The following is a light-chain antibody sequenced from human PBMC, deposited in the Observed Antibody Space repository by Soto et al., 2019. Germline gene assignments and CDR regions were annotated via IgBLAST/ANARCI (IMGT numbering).Light chain of an antibody. V-gene: IGLV2-11*01. Sequence: QSALTQPRSVSGSPGQSVTISCTGTNSDVGGYNYVSWYQHHPGKAPKLMIYDVSKRPSGVPDRFSGPKSGNTASLSISGLQAEDEANYYCCSYAGSFVVFGGGTQLTVL. CDR2: DVS. CDR1: NSDVGGYNY. J-gene: IGLJ2*01. CDR3: CSYAGSFVV.